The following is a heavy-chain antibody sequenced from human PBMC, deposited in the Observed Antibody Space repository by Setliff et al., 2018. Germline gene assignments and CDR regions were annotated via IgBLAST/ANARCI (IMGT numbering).Heavy chain of an antibody. CDR2: TYSDGRT. J-gene: IGHJ5*02. D-gene: IGHD1-7*01. V-gene: IGHV3-66*02. CDR3: ARDQFRNSGGLYS. Sequence: GGSLRLSCAASGFSFSDNYMSWIRQAPGKGLEWVSVTYSDGRTNYADSVKGRFTISRDNSKNTLYLQMSSLRADDTAIYYCARDQFRNSGGLYSWGQGTLVTV. CDR1: GFSFSDNY.